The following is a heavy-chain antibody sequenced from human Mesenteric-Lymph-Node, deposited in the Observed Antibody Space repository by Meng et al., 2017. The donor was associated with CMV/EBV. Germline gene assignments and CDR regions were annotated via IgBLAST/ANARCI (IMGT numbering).Heavy chain of an antibody. J-gene: IGHJ4*02. Sequence: GESLKISCAASGFTFSSYWMSWVRQAPGKGLEWVANIKQDGSEKYYVDSVKGRFTISRDNSKNTLDLQMNSLRAEDTAVYYCAKVAGRYCSSTSCLPDYWGQGTLVTVSS. CDR1: GFTFSSYW. CDR3: AKVAGRYCSSTSCLPDY. D-gene: IGHD2-2*01. CDR2: IKQDGSEK. V-gene: IGHV3-7*03.